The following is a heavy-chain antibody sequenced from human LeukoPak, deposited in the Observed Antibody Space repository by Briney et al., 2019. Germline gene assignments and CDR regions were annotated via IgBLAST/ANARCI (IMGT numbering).Heavy chain of an antibody. D-gene: IGHD3-9*01. V-gene: IGHV1-18*01. CDR2: VTSYNGDT. J-gene: IGHJ5*02. CDR3: AKDWHILTGRNCFDP. Sequence: ASVKVSCKASGYTFTNYGISWVRQAPGQGLEWMGWVTSYNGDTNYAQKFQGRVTMSTDTSTSKAYMELRSLRFDDTAIYYCAKDWHILTGRNCFDPWGQGTLVTVSS. CDR1: GYTFTNYG.